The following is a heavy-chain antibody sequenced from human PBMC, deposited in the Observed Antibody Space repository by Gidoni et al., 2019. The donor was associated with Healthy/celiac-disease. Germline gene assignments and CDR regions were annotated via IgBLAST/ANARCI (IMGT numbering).Heavy chain of an antibody. J-gene: IGHJ4*02. Sequence: QVQLVESGGGVVQPGRSLRLSCAASGFTFSSYPMHWVRQAPGKGLEWVAVISYDGSNKYYADSVKGRFTISRDNSKNTLYLQMNSLRAEDTAVYYCAKDGTYYYDSSGSAFDYWGQGTLVTVSS. D-gene: IGHD3-22*01. CDR3: AKDGTYYYDSSGSAFDY. CDR1: GFTFSSYP. CDR2: ISYDGSNK. V-gene: IGHV3-30*04.